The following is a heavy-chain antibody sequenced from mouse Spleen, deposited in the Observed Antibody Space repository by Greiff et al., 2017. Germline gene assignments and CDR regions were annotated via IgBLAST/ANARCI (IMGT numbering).Heavy chain of an antibody. CDR2: IYPGDGDT. CDR3: ARSRDYAMDY. V-gene: IGHV1-82*01. Sequence: VVKPGASVKISCKASGYAFSSSWMNWVKQRPGKGLEWIGRIYPGDGDTNYNGKFKGKATLTADKSSSTAYMQLSSLTSEDSAVYFCARSRDYAMDYWGQGTSVTVSS. CDR1: GYAFSSSW. J-gene: IGHJ4*01.